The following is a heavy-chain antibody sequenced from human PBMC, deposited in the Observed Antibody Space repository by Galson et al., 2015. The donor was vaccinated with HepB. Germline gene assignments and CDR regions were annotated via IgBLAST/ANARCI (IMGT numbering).Heavy chain of an antibody. Sequence: SVKVSCKASGYTFTGYYMHWVRQAPGQGLEWMGWINPNSGGTNYAQKFQGWVTMTRDTSISTAYMELSRLRSDDTAVYYCARGYSSGFHGMDVWGQGTTVTVSS. V-gene: IGHV1-2*04. CDR3: ARGYSSGFHGMDV. D-gene: IGHD6-19*01. J-gene: IGHJ6*02. CDR1: GYTFTGYY. CDR2: INPNSGGT.